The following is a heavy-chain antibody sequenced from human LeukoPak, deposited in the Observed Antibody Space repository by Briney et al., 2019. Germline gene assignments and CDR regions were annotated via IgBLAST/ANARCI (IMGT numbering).Heavy chain of an antibody. V-gene: IGHV4-34*01. CDR2: INHSGGT. D-gene: IGHD6-13*01. Sequence: PSETLSLTCGDYGGSFSGSYWSWIRQPPGKGVERIGEINHSGGTNYNPSLKSRVTISVDTSKNQFSLKLSSVTAADTAVYYCAREDSSSWNLGWFDPWGQGTLVTVSS. J-gene: IGHJ5*02. CDR1: GGSFSGSY. CDR3: AREDSSSWNLGWFDP.